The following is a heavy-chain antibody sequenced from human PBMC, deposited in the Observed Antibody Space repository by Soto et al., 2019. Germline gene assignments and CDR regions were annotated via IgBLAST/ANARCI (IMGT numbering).Heavy chain of an antibody. CDR3: ARDPPPVAGTGYFDY. J-gene: IGHJ4*02. D-gene: IGHD6-19*01. CDR2: IWYDGSNK. CDR1: GFTFSSYG. Sequence: LRLSCAASGFTFSSYGMHWVRQAPGKGLEWVAVIWYDGSNKYYADSVKGRFTISRDNSKNTLYLQMNSLRAEDTAVYYCARDPPPVAGTGYFDYWGQGTLVTVSS. V-gene: IGHV3-33*01.